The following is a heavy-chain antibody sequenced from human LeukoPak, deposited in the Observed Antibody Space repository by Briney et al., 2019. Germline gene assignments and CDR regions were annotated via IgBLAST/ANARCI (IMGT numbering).Heavy chain of an antibody. CDR1: GFTFSSYS. Sequence: GGSLRLSCAASGFTFSSYSMNWVRQAPGKGLEWVSSISSSSSYIYYADSVKGRFTISRDNAKNSLYLQMNSLRAEDTAVYYCARPIVVVPAGSPPFDYWGQGTLVTVSS. CDR2: ISSSSSYI. J-gene: IGHJ4*02. D-gene: IGHD2-2*01. CDR3: ARPIVVVPAGSPPFDY. V-gene: IGHV3-21*01.